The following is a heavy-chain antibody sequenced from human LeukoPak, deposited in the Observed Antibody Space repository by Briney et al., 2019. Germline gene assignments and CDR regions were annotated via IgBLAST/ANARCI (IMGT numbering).Heavy chain of an antibody. Sequence: SETLSLTCAVYGGSFSGYYWSWIRQPPEKGLEWTGEINHSGSTNYNPSLKSRVTISVDTSKNQFSLKLSSVTAADTAVYYCARGRSRKITMVRGVGYWFDPWGQGTLVTVSS. CDR3: ARGRSRKITMVRGVGYWFDP. CDR2: INHSGST. CDR1: GGSFSGYY. J-gene: IGHJ5*02. D-gene: IGHD3-10*01. V-gene: IGHV4-34*01.